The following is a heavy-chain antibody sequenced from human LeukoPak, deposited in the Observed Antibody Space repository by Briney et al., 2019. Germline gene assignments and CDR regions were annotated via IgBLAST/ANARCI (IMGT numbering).Heavy chain of an antibody. CDR3: ARDRRDNYGYNY. Sequence: GGSLRLSCAASGFSFSIYWMSWVRQAPGKGLEWVANIKQDGSETYYVDSVRGRFTISRDNARNSLYLQMNSLRAEDTAVYYCARDRRDNYGYNYWGQGTLVTVSS. CDR2: IKQDGSET. V-gene: IGHV3-7*05. CDR1: GFSFSIYW. D-gene: IGHD5-18*01. J-gene: IGHJ4*02.